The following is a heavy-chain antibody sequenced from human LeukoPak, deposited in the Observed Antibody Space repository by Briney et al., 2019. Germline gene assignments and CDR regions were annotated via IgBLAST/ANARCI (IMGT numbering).Heavy chain of an antibody. D-gene: IGHD6-19*01. CDR1: GFTISSNY. J-gene: IGHJ6*02. Sequence: GGSLRLSCAASGFTISSNYMRWVRQAPGKGLEWVSVIYSGGSTYYADSVKGRFTISRDNSKNTLYLQMNSLRAEDTAVYYCARDNRIEVAGTGANYCYGMDVWGQGTTVTVSS. CDR2: IYSGGST. V-gene: IGHV3-66*01. CDR3: ARDNRIEVAGTGANYCYGMDV.